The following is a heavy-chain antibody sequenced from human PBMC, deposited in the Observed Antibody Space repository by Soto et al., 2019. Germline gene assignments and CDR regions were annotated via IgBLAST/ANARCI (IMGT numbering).Heavy chain of an antibody. Sequence: GGSLRLSCAASRFTVSSNYMSWVRQAPGKGLEWDSVIYSGGSTYYADSVKGRFTISRDNSKNTLYLQMNSLRAEDTAVYYCAKGPIAAAGLIYYYYGMDVWGQGTTVTVSS. J-gene: IGHJ6*02. CDR3: AKGPIAAAGLIYYYYGMDV. D-gene: IGHD6-13*01. CDR2: IYSGGST. CDR1: RFTVSSNY. V-gene: IGHV3-53*01.